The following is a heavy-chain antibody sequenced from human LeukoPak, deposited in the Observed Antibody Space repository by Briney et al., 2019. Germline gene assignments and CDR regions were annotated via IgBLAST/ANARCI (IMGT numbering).Heavy chain of an antibody. J-gene: IGHJ4*02. CDR1: GFTVSSNY. CDR2: IYSGDFT. CDR3: AKDLYYYGSGSSDY. Sequence: GGSLRLSCAASGFTVSSNYMNWVRQAPGKGLEWVSVIYSGDFTYYADSVKGRFTISRDNSKNTLYLQMNSLRAEDTAVYYCAKDLYYYGSGSSDYWGQGTLVTVSS. D-gene: IGHD3-10*01. V-gene: IGHV3-66*01.